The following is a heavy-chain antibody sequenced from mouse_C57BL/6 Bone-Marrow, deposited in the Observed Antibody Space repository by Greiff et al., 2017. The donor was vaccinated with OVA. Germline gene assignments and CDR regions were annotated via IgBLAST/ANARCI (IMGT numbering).Heavy chain of an antibody. J-gene: IGHJ2*01. D-gene: IGHD2-2*01. CDR1: GYTFTSYG. Sequence: VQLQQSGAELARPGASVKLSCKASGYTFTSYGISWVKQRTGQGLEWIGEIYPRSGNTYYNEKFKGKATLTADKSSSTAYMELRSLTSEDSAVYFCAREGSTMVTTYFDYWGQGTTLTVSS. V-gene: IGHV1-81*01. CDR2: IYPRSGNT. CDR3: AREGSTMVTTYFDY.